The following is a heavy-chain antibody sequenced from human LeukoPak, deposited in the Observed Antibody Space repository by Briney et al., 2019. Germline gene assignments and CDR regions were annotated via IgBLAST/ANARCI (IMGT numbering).Heavy chain of an antibody. CDR3: ARVYCGGDCYSCLDY. CDR2: INHSGST. J-gene: IGHJ4*02. D-gene: IGHD2-21*02. CDR1: GGSFSGYY. Sequence: SETLSLTCAVCGGSFSGYYWSWIRQPPGKGLEWIGEINHSGSTNYNPSLKSRVTISVDTSKNQFSLKLSSVTAADTAVYYCARVYCGGDCYSCLDYWGQGTLVTVSS. V-gene: IGHV4-34*01.